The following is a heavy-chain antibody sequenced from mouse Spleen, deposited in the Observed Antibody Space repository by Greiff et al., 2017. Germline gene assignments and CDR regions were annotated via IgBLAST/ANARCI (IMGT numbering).Heavy chain of an antibody. Sequence: VQLQQSGAELARPGASVKLSCKASGYTFTSYGISWVKQRTGRGLEWIGEIYPRSGNTYYNEKFKGKATLTADKSSSTAYMELRSLKSEDSAVYFCARSAYYRYDGKGFAYWGQGTLVTVSA. V-gene: IGHV1-81*01. D-gene: IGHD2-14*01. CDR2: IYPRSGNT. J-gene: IGHJ3*01. CDR1: GYTFTSYG. CDR3: ARSAYYRYDGKGFAY.